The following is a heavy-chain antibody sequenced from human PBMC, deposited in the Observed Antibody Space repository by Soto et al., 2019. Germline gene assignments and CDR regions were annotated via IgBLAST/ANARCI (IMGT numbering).Heavy chain of an antibody. CDR1: GLTFSSYG. D-gene: IGHD6-6*01. CDR2: ISYDGSDK. Sequence: QVQLVESGGGVVQPGRSLRLSCAASGLTFSSYGMNWVRQAPGKGLEWVAVISYDGSDKYYADSVKGRFTISRDNSKNTLFLQMNSLRADDTAVYYWAREISSHFDYWGQGTLVTVSS. CDR3: AREISSHFDY. J-gene: IGHJ4*02. V-gene: IGHV3-30-3*01.